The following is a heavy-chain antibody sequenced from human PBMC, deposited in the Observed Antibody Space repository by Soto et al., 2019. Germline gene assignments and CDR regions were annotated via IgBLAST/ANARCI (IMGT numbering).Heavy chain of an antibody. CDR2: IIPIFGTA. V-gene: IGHV1-69*13. CDR3: ARDSLRRQVSGSYYYYGMDV. CDR1: GGTFSSYA. Sequence: ASVKVSCKASGGTFSSYAISWVRQAPGQGLEWMGGIIPIFGTANYAQKFQGRVTITADESTSTAYMELSSLRSEDTAVYYCARDSLRRQVSGSYYYYGMDVWGQGTTVTVSS. J-gene: IGHJ6*02. D-gene: IGHD1-26*01.